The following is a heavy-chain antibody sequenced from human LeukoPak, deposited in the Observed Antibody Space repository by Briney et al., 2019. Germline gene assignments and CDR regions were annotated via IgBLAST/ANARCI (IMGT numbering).Heavy chain of an antibody. V-gene: IGHV1-69*05. J-gene: IGHJ4*02. CDR1: GYSFTSYW. CDR2: IIPIFGTA. D-gene: IGHD6-13*01. Sequence: QISCKGSGYSFTSYWIGWVRQAPGQGLEWIGGIIPIFGTANYAQKFQGRVTITTDESTSTAYMELSSLRSGDTAVYYCARGAAAGTLDYWGQGTLVTVSS. CDR3: ARGAAAGTLDY.